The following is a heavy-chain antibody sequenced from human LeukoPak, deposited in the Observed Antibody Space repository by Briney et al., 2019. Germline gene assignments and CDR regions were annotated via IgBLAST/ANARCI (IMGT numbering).Heavy chain of an antibody. J-gene: IGHJ4*02. CDR3: ARGGKYGCSGGSCYADY. Sequence: GASVKVSCKASGYTFSGSYIHWVRQAPGQGLEWLGRINPNSGDTNYAQNLQGRVTMTRDTSINTAYMEVSRLRSDDTAVYYCARGGKYGCSGGSCYADYWGQGTLVTVSS. D-gene: IGHD2-15*01. V-gene: IGHV1-2*06. CDR2: INPNSGDT. CDR1: GYTFSGSY.